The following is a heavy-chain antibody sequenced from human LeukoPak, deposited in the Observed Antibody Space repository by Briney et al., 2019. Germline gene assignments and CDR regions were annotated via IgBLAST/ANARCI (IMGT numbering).Heavy chain of an antibody. Sequence: SETLSLTCTVSGGSISSYYWSWIRQPPGKGLEWIGYIYYSGSTNYNPSLKSRVTISVDTSKNQFSLKLSSVTAADTAVYYCARAVGQQLAFFDYWGQGTLVTVSS. CDR2: IYYSGST. CDR1: GGSISSYY. D-gene: IGHD6-13*01. J-gene: IGHJ4*02. V-gene: IGHV4-59*08. CDR3: ARAVGQQLAFFDY.